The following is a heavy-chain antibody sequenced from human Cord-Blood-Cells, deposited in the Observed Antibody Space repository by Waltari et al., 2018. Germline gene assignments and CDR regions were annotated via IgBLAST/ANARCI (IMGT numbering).Heavy chain of an antibody. Sequence: VQRQQRGAGLLKTSEPLSLTCAVSGGSFRGYSWRWSRQPPVKGLEWSGEITHSASTNYNPSLKSRVTIPADTSKNQFSLKLSSVTAADTAVYYCSGSGSSSSWYDPWGQGTLVTFSS. CDR2: ITHSAST. J-gene: IGHJ5*02. D-gene: IGHD6-13*01. CDR1: GGSFRGYS. CDR3: SGSGSSSSWYDP. V-gene: IGHV4-34*01.